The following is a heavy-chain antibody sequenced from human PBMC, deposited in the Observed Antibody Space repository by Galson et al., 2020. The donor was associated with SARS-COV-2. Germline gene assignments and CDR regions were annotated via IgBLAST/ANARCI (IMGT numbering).Heavy chain of an antibody. CDR1: GGSISSGGYY. D-gene: IGHD3-22*01. CDR2: IYYSGST. J-gene: IGHJ4*02. V-gene: IGHV4-31*03. Sequence: ETSETLSLTCTVSGGSISSGGYYWSWIRQHPGKGLEWIGYIYYSGSTYYNPSLKSRVTISVDTSKNQFSLKLSSVTAADTAVYYCARAAASVTMIVVVITHLDYWGQGTLVTVSS. CDR3: ARAAASVTMIVVVITHLDY.